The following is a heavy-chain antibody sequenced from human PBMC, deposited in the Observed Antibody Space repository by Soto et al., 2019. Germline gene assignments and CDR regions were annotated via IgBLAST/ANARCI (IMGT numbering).Heavy chain of an antibody. CDR3: AREEEMSTIFDY. CDR1: GCSISSGDYY. D-gene: IGHD1-1*01. J-gene: IGHJ4*02. Sequence: QVQLQESGPGLVKPSQTLSLTCTVSGCSISSGDYYWGWIRQPPGKGLEWIGYPYYSGSTYYNPFLESRVTLSVDRSKEQFSLKLSSVTAADAAVYDCAREEEMSTIFDYWGQGTLVTVSS. CDR2: PYYSGST. V-gene: IGHV4-30-4*01.